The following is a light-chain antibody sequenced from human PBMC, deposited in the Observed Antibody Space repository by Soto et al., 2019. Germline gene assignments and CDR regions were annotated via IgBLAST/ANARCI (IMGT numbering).Light chain of an antibody. J-gene: IGLJ1*01. CDR2: DVS. CDR3: SSYTSSSTLYV. CDR1: SSDVGGYNY. Sequence: QSALTQPASVSGSPGQSINISCTGTSSDVGGYNYVSWYQQHPGKAPKLMIYDVSNRPSGVSNRFSGSKSGNTASLTISGLQAEDEADYYCSSYTSSSTLYVFGTGTKSPS. V-gene: IGLV2-14*01.